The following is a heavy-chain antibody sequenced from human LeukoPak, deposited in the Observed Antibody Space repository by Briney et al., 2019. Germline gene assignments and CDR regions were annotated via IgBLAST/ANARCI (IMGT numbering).Heavy chain of an antibody. CDR2: INSDGTST. V-gene: IGHV3-74*01. J-gene: IGHJ6*01. CDR3: ARHGDGFYHGMDV. CDR1: GFTFSNHW. Sequence: PGGSLRLSCAASGFTFSNHWLHWVRQAPGKGLVWVSRINSDGTSTIYADSVKGRFTISRDNAKNSLYLQMNSLRVEDTAVYYCARHGDGFYHGMDVWGQGTTVTVSS. D-gene: IGHD4-17*01.